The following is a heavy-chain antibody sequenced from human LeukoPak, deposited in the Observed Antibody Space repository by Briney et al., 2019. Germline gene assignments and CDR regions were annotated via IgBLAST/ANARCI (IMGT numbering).Heavy chain of an antibody. CDR1: GYTFTSYG. CDR3: ARPQKAKSRGGYPPPRWSAP. J-gene: IGHJ5*02. D-gene: IGHD6-19*01. V-gene: IGHV1-18*04. CDR2: ISTDNGNT. Sequence: ASVKVSCKASGYTFTSYGISWVRQAPGQGLEWMGWISTDNGNTNYAQKFQGRLTMTTYTSTSTAYMELRSLRSDDTAVYYCARPQKAKSRGGYPPPRWSAPWGQVTLFSVSS.